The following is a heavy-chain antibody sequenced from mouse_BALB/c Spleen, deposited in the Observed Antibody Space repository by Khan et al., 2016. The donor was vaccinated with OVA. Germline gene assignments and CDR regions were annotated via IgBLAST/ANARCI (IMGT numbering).Heavy chain of an antibody. CDR1: GYSITSEYA. J-gene: IGHJ3*01. Sequence: QLEESGPGLVKPSQSLSLTCTVSGYSITSEYAWNWIRQFPGNKLEWMGYINYSGNTRFNPSLKSRTSITRDTSENQFFLQLNSVTTEDTATYYCARKDYYDYDPFPYWGQGTLVTVSA. V-gene: IGHV3-2*02. CDR3: ARKDYYDYDPFPY. CDR2: INYSGNT. D-gene: IGHD2-4*01.